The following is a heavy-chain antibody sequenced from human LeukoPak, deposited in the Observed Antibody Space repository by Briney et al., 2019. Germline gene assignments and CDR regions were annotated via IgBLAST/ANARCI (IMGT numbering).Heavy chain of an antibody. J-gene: IGHJ5*02. CDR1: GFTFSNYW. Sequence: GGSLRLSCAASGFTFSNYWMSWVRQAPGKGVEWVANIKQDGSEKYYVDSVKGRFTISRDNAKNSLYLQMNSLRAEDTAVYYCASQRTSSWFLWFDPWGQGTLVTVSS. CDR3: ASQRTSSWFLWFDP. CDR2: IKQDGSEK. V-gene: IGHV3-7*01. D-gene: IGHD6-13*01.